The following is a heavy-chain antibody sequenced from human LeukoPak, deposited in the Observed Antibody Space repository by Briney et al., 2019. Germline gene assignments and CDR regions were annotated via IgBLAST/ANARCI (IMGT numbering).Heavy chain of an antibody. CDR2: ISSGGETT. V-gene: IGHV3-48*01. CDR1: GFTFSSYS. D-gene: IGHD2-2*02. Sequence: GGSLRLSCAASGFTFSSYSMNWVRQAPGKGLECVSHISSGGETTYYADSVKGRFTISRDNAKNSLYLQMNSLRAEDTAVYYCARVCSSTSCYRGALGAFDIWGQGTMVTVSS. J-gene: IGHJ3*02. CDR3: ARVCSSTSCYRGALGAFDI.